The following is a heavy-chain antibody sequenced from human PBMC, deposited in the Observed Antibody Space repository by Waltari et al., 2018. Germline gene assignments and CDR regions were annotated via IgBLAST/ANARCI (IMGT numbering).Heavy chain of an antibody. CDR1: GGSISSGSYY. CDR3: ARAPIPHWVFDY. V-gene: IGHV4-61*02. Sequence: QVQLQESGPGLVKPSQTLSLTCTVSGGSISSGSYYWSWIRQPAGKGLEWIGGIYTSGSTNYNPSLKSRVTISVDTSKNQFSLKLSSVTAADTAVYYCARAPIPHWVFDYWGQGTLVTVSS. CDR2: IYTSGST. D-gene: IGHD3-16*01. J-gene: IGHJ4*02.